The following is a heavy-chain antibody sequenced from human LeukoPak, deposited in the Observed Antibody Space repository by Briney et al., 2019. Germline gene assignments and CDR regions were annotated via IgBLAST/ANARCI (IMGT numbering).Heavy chain of an antibody. CDR3: ARKSATDYYETDY. CDR2: IHHGGST. CDR1: GDSINNNIW. D-gene: IGHD3-9*01. V-gene: IGHV4-4*02. Sequence: SGTLSLTCAVSGDSINNNIWWTWVRQPPGKGLEWIGEIHHGGSTNYKPSLKSRVTISVDKSKNQFYLKLTSVTAADTAIYYCARKSATDYYETDYWGQGALVTVSS. J-gene: IGHJ4*02.